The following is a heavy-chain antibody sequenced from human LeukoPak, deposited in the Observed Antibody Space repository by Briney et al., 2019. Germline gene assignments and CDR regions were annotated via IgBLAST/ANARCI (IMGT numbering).Heavy chain of an antibody. D-gene: IGHD3-10*01. CDR2: ISGSDGST. J-gene: IGHJ4*02. V-gene: IGHV3-23*01. CDR3: AKGELLWFGETPQGNYFDY. Sequence: GGSLRLSCAASGFTFSSYAMSWVRQAPGKGLEWVSAISGSDGSTYYADSVKGRFTISRDNSKNTLYLQMNSLRAEDTAVYYCAKGELLWFGETPQGNYFDYWGQGTLVTVSS. CDR1: GFTFSSYA.